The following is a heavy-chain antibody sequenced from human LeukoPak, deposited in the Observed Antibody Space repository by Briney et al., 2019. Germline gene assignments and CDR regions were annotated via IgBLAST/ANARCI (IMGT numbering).Heavy chain of an antibody. CDR3: ASFSRHYNWNHMN. Sequence: PSETLSLTCTVSGGSITSSSYYWGWIRQPPGKGLEWIGSIYYSGSTYYNPSLKSRVTISVDTSKNQFSLKLSSVTAADTAVYYCASFSRHYNWNHMNWGQGTLVTVSS. V-gene: IGHV4-39*07. CDR2: IYYSGST. CDR1: GGSITSSSYY. J-gene: IGHJ4*02. D-gene: IGHD1-14*01.